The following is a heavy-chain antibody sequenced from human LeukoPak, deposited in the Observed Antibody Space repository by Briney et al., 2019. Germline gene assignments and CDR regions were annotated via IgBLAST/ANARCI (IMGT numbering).Heavy chain of an antibody. D-gene: IGHD1-1*01. J-gene: IGHJ3*02. Sequence: PGGSLRLSCAASGFTFSSYWMSWVRQAPGKGLEWVANIKQDGSEKYYVDSVKGRFTIPRDNAKNSLYLQMNSLRAEDTAVYYCARVGYAHAFDIWGQGTMVTVSS. V-gene: IGHV3-7*01. CDR1: GFTFSSYW. CDR2: IKQDGSEK. CDR3: ARVGYAHAFDI.